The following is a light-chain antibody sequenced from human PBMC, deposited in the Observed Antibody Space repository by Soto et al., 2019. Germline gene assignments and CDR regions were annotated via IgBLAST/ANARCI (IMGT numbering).Light chain of an antibody. CDR1: SSNIGSNY. J-gene: IGLJ1*01. V-gene: IGLV1-47*01. CDR3: AAWDDSLRGV. Sequence: QSVLTQPPSASGTPGQGVTISCSGSSSNIGSNYVYWYQQLPGTAPKLLIYRNNQRPSGVPDRFSGSKSGTSASLAISGLRSEDEADYYCAAWDDSLRGVFGTGTKVTVL. CDR2: RNN.